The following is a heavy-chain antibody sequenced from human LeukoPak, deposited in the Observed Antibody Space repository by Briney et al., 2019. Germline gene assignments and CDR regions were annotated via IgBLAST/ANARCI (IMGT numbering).Heavy chain of an antibody. CDR2: IKSDGSEK. CDR1: GFTFSSHW. Sequence: GGSLRLSCAASGFTFSSHWMHWVRQAPGKGLEWVANIKSDGSEKYYLDSVKGQFTISRDNAKNSLYLQMNSLRAEDSAVYYCARYCTFRTCSGTKFDSWGQGTLVTVSS. D-gene: IGHD1-1*01. J-gene: IGHJ4*02. CDR3: ARYCTFRTCSGTKFDS. V-gene: IGHV3-7*01.